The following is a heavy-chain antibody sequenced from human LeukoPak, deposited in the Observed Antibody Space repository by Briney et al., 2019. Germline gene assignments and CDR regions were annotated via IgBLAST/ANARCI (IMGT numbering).Heavy chain of an antibody. CDR2: VHLNGRS. J-gene: IGHJ4*02. CDR1: GGSISATNC. Sequence: PSGTLSLTCDVSGGSISATNCWTWVRQPPGGGLEWIGEVHLNGRSHYSPSLESRVTMSADMSENHISLHLTSVTAADTAVYYCAREGGFYRPLDYTGPGTLVIVSS. V-gene: IGHV4-4*02. CDR3: AREGGFYRPLDY. D-gene: IGHD2/OR15-2a*01.